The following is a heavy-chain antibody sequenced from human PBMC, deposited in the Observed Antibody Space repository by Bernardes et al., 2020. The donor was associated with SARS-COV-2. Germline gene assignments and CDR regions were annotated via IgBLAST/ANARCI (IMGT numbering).Heavy chain of an antibody. CDR2: IWYDGSNK. D-gene: IGHD6-19*01. Sequence: GGSLRLSCAASGFTFSNYGMHWVRQAPGKGLEWVAVIWYDGSNKYHADSVNGRFAISRDNGKNTLYLQLNDLRAEDTAVYYCARDPGGTSGWHIDYWGQGTLVTVSS. J-gene: IGHJ4*02. V-gene: IGHV3-33*01. CDR1: GFTFSNYG. CDR3: ARDPGGTSGWHIDY.